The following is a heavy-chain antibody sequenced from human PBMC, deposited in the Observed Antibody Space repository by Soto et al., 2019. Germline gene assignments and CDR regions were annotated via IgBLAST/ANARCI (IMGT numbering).Heavy chain of an antibody. CDR3: AAGGGLPRYY. CDR2: IYYSGST. Sequence: SETLSLTCTVSGGSISSGDYYWSWIRQPPGKGLEWIGYIYYSGSTYYNPSLRSRVTISVDRSKNQFSLKLSSVTAADTAVYYCAAGGGLPRYYWGQGTLVTVSS. J-gene: IGHJ4*02. V-gene: IGHV4-30-4*01. CDR1: GGSISSGDYY. D-gene: IGHD5-12*01.